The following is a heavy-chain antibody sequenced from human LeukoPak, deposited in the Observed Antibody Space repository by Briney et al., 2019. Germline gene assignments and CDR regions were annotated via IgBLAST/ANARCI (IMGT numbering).Heavy chain of an antibody. CDR3: ARVAGDGGYYYYYMDV. CDR2: ISGSGGST. Sequence: GGSLRLSCAASGFTFSNYGMIWVRQAAGKGLEWVSGISGSGGSTYLADSVKGRFTISRDNSKNTLYLQMNSLRAEDTAVYYCARVAGDGGYYYYYMDVWGKGTTVTVSS. CDR1: GFTFSNYG. J-gene: IGHJ6*03. V-gene: IGHV3-23*01. D-gene: IGHD4-23*01.